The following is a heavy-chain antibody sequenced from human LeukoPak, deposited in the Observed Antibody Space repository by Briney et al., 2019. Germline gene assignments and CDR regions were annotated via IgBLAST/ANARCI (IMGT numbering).Heavy chain of an antibody. D-gene: IGHD2-21*01. CDR2: IYYSGST. V-gene: IGHV4-59*01. CDR1: GGSISSYY. CDR3: ARDLLSNPGAYAFDI. J-gene: IGHJ3*02. Sequence: SETLSLTCTVSGGSISSYYWSWIRQPPGKGLEGIGYIYYSGSTNYNPSLKSRVTISVDTSKNQFSLKLSSVTAADTAVYYCARDLLSNPGAYAFDIWGQGTMVTVSS.